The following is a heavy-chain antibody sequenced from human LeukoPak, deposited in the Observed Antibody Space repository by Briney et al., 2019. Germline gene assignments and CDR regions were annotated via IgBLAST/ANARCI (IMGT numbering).Heavy chain of an antibody. Sequence: GGSLRLSCAASGLTFNSYWMHWVRQVAGKGLVWVARTNGDASNTTYADSVKGRFTISRDNAKNTLYLQMNSLRAEDTAVYYCARYADGIFYWGQGTLVTVSS. CDR1: GLTFNSYW. CDR3: ARYADGIFY. V-gene: IGHV3-74*03. CDR2: TNGDASNT. D-gene: IGHD1-14*01. J-gene: IGHJ4*02.